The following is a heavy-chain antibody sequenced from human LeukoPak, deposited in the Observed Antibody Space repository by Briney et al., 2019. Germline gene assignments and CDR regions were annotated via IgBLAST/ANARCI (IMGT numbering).Heavy chain of an antibody. CDR1: GDTLTELS. CDR3: AGTYYYDSSGYYPYSL. J-gene: IGHJ4*02. D-gene: IGHD3-22*01. V-gene: IGHV1-24*01. CDR2: FAPEDGET. Sequence: GASVKVSCKASGDTLTELSMHWVRQAPGKGLEWMGGFAPEDGETIYAQKFQGRVTMTEDTSTDTAYMELGSLRSEDTALYYCAGTYYYDSSGYYPYSLWGQGTLVTVSS.